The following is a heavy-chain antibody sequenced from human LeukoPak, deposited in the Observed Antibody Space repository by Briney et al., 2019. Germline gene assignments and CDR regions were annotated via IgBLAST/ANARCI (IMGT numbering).Heavy chain of an antibody. CDR3: ASAYYYASGNYGGFDY. V-gene: IGHV4-59*01. J-gene: IGHJ4*02. Sequence: SETLSLTCTVSGGSISSYYWSWIRQPPGKGLEWIGYINYSGSTNYNPSPKSRVTISVYTSKNQFSLKLSSVTAADTAVYYCASAYYYASGNYGGFDYWGQGTLVTVSS. CDR1: GGSISSYY. D-gene: IGHD3-10*01. CDR2: INYSGST.